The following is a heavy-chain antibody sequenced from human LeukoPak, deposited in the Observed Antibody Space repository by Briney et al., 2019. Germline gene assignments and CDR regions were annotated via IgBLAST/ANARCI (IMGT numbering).Heavy chain of an antibody. CDR2: IYYSGST. J-gene: IGHJ4*02. V-gene: IGHV4-59*08. CDR3: ARSYDSSGYYYFDY. Sequence: SETLSLTCTVSGGSISNYYWSWIRQPPGKGLEWIGYIYYSGSTNYNPSLKSRVTISVDTSKNQFSLKLSSVTAADTAVYYCARSYDSSGYYYFDYWGQGTLVTVSS. D-gene: IGHD3-22*01. CDR1: GGSISNYY.